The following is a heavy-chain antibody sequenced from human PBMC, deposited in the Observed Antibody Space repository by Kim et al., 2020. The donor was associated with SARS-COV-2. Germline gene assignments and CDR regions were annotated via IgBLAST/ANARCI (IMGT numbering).Heavy chain of an antibody. J-gene: IGHJ6*02. V-gene: IGHV3-30*18. D-gene: IGHD3-10*01. Sequence: GGSLRLSCAASGFTFSSYGMHWVRQAPGKGLEWVAVISYDGSNKYYADSVKGRFTISRDNSKNTLYLQMNSLRAEDTAVYYCAKDGGIGSGSNLFYYYGMDVWGQGTTVTVSS. CDR3: AKDGGIGSGSNLFYYYGMDV. CDR2: ISYDGSNK. CDR1: GFTFSSYG.